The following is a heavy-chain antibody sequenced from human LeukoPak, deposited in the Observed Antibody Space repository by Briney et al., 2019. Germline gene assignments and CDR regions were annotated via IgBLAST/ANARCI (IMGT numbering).Heavy chain of an antibody. D-gene: IGHD4-17*01. CDR2: ISYDGSNK. J-gene: IGHJ4*02. V-gene: IGHV3-30*04. CDR3: ARGTTVTSAFDY. CDR1: GFTFSSYA. Sequence: GGALRLSCAASGFTFSSYAMHWVRQAPGKGLEWVAVISYDGSNKYYADSVKGRFTISRDNSNNTLYLQMNSLRAEDTAVYYCARGTTVTSAFDYWGQGTLVTVSS.